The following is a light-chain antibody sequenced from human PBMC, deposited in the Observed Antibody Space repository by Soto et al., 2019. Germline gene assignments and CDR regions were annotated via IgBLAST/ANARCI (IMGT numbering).Light chain of an antibody. Sequence: QSALTQPPSASGSPGPSVTISCTGTSSDVGGYNYVSWYQQHPGKAPKLIIYGVDKRPSGVPDRFSGSTSGNTASLTVSGRQADDEADYYCSSYAGSSNYVFGAGTKLTVL. CDR2: GVD. J-gene: IGLJ1*01. CDR1: SSDVGGYNY. CDR3: SSYAGSSNYV. V-gene: IGLV2-8*01.